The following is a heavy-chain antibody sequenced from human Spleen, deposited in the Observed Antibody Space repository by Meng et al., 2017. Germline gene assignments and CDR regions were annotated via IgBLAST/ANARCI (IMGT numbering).Heavy chain of an antibody. D-gene: IGHD1-20*01. CDR2: SYHSGST. Sequence: VQLQESGPGLVKPSGTLSLTCAVSGGSINSRNWWSLVRQPPGKGLEWIGESYHSGSTNYNPSLKIRVTISVDKSKNQFSLNLSSVTAADTAVYYCARAEGNWNFVYWGQGTLVTVSS. J-gene: IGHJ4*02. CDR1: GGSINSRNW. V-gene: IGHV4-4*02. CDR3: ARAEGNWNFVY.